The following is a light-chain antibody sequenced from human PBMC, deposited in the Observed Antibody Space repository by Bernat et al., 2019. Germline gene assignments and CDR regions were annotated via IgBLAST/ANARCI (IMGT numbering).Light chain of an antibody. J-gene: IGKJ5*01. Sequence: DIQMTQSPSTLSASVGDRVTITCRASQSISDWLAWYQQKPGKAPKLLIYKASSLESGVPSRFSGSGSATELTLTISSLQPDDSAMYYCQQYKNYITFGQGTRLEIK. CDR2: KAS. CDR1: QSISDW. CDR3: QQYKNYIT. V-gene: IGKV1-5*03.